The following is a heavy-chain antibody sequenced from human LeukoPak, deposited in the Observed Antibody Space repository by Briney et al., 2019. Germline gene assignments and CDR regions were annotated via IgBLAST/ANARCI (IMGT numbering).Heavy chain of an antibody. J-gene: IGHJ6*02. CDR3: ASSGYSYADPGYYYYGMDV. V-gene: IGHV4-31*03. D-gene: IGHD5-18*01. CDR2: IYYSGST. Sequence: SETLSLTCTVSGVSISSGGYYWRWIRQHPGKGLEWIGYIYYSGSTYYNPSLKSRVTISVDTSKNQFSLKLSSVTAADTAVYYCASSGYSYADPGYYYYGMDVWGQGTTVTVSS. CDR1: GVSISSGGYY.